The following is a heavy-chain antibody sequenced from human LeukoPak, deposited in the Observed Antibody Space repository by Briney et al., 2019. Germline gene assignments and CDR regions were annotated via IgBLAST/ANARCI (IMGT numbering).Heavy chain of an antibody. Sequence: PEGSLRLSCAASGFTFSSYAMSWVRQAPGKGLEWVSAISGSGGSTYYADSVKGRFTISRDNAKNSLYLQMNSLRAEDTAVYYCARDPRKAYFDYWGQGTLVTVSS. CDR2: ISGSGGST. CDR3: ARDPRKAYFDY. CDR1: GFTFSSYA. J-gene: IGHJ4*02. V-gene: IGHV3-23*01.